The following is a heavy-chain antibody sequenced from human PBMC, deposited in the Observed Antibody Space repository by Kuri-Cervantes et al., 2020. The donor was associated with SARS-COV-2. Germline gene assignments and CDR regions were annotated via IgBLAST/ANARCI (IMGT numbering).Heavy chain of an antibody. CDR3: ARDTYYYDSSGYYYGRFDY. CDR2: INAGNGNT. D-gene: IGHD3-22*01. V-gene: IGHV1-3*01. CDR1: GYTFSSNA. Sequence: ASVKVSCKASGYTFSSNAIHWVRQAPGQRLEWMGWINAGNGNTKYSQKFQGRVTITRDTSASTAYMELSSLRSEDTAVYYCARDTYYYDSSGYYYGRFDYWGQGTLVTVSS. J-gene: IGHJ4*02.